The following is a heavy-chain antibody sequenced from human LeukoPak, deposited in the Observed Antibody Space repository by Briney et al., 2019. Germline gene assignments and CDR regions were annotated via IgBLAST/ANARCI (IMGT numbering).Heavy chain of an antibody. Sequence: GGSLRLSCAASGFTFSSYSMNWVRQAPGKGLEWVSSISSSSSYIYYADSVKGRFTISRDNAKNSLYLQMNSLRAEDTAVYYCASGLPYSSGFYKGPAFDYWGQGTLVTVPS. V-gene: IGHV3-21*01. D-gene: IGHD3-22*01. CDR2: ISSSSSYI. CDR1: GFTFSSYS. J-gene: IGHJ4*02. CDR3: ASGLPYSSGFYKGPAFDY.